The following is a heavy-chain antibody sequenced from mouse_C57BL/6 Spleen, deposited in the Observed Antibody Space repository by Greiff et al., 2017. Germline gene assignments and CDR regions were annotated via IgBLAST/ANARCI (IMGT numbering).Heavy chain of an antibody. CDR2: INPSSGYT. Sequence: VKLMESGAELARPGASVKMSCKASGYTFTSYTMHWVKQRPGQGLEWIGYINPSSGYTKYNQKFKDKATLTADKSSSTAYMQLSSLTSEDSAVYYCARLGDYDRAMDYWGQGTSVTVSS. V-gene: IGHV1-4*01. CDR1: GYTFTSYT. CDR3: ARLGDYDRAMDY. D-gene: IGHD2-4*01. J-gene: IGHJ4*01.